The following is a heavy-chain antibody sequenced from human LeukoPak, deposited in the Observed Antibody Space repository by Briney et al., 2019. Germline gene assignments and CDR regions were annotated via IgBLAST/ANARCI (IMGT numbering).Heavy chain of an antibody. CDR3: ARASYLSSGWFDY. Sequence: GGSLRLSCAASGFTFSSYGMHWVRQAPGKGLEWVAFIRYDGSNKYYADSVKGRFTISRDNSKNTLYLQMNSLRSDDTAVYYCARASYLSSGWFDYWGQGTLVTVSS. J-gene: IGHJ4*02. CDR2: IRYDGSNK. V-gene: IGHV3-30*02. CDR1: GFTFSSYG. D-gene: IGHD6-19*01.